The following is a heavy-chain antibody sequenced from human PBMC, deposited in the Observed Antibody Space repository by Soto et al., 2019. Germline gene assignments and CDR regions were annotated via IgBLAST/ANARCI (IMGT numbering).Heavy chain of an antibody. J-gene: IGHJ6*02. CDR2: ISYDGSNK. V-gene: IGHV3-30-3*01. CDR1: GFTFSSYA. D-gene: IGHD3-22*01. Sequence: PGGSLRLSCAASGFTFSSYAMHWVRQAPGKGLEWVAVISYDGSNKYYADSVKGRFTISRDNSKNTLYLQMNSLRAEDTAVYYCARGGNYYDSSGYYWSWYYYGMDVWGQGTTVTVSS. CDR3: ARGGNYYDSSGYYWSWYYYGMDV.